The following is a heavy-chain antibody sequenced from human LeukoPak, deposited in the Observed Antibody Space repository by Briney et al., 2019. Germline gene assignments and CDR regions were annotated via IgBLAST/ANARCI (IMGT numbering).Heavy chain of an antibody. CDR1: GGSISSYY. J-gene: IGHJ3*02. Sequence: SETLSLTCTVSGGSISSYYWSWIRQPPGKGLEWIGYIYYSGYTNYNPSLKSRVTISVDTSKNQFSLKPSSVTAADTAVYYCARDSVSGEVDAFDIWGQGTMVTVSS. CDR2: IYYSGYT. CDR3: ARDSVSGEVDAFDI. V-gene: IGHV4-59*01. D-gene: IGHD4-17*01.